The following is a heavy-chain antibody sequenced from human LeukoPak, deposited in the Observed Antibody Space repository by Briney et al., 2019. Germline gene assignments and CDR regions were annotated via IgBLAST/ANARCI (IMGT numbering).Heavy chain of an antibody. Sequence: GGTLRLSCAASRFTFSSFAMHWVRQAPGKGLEYVSGTSSNVGNTYYANSVKGRFTISRDNSKTTLYLHRGSLRAEDVAEYYCARSRDAYRVLDYWGQGTLVTVSS. CDR3: ARSRDAYRVLDY. J-gene: IGHJ4*02. CDR1: RFTFSSFA. V-gene: IGHV3-64*01. CDR2: TSSNVGNT. D-gene: IGHD5-24*01.